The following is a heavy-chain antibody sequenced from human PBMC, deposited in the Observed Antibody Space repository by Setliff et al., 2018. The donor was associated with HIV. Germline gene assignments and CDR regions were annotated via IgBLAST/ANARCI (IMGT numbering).Heavy chain of an antibody. Sequence: KTSETLSLTCSVSGDSISDTTYYWGWIRQPPGKGLEWIGNIYHSGSTLYKPSLKSRVTISVDTSKNQVSLKLNSITAADTAIYYCARVRDPNWNYDMDVWGQGTTVTVSS. CDR2: IYHSGST. D-gene: IGHD1-1*01. CDR3: ARVRDPNWNYDMDV. CDR1: GDSISDTTYY. V-gene: IGHV4-39*07. J-gene: IGHJ6*03.